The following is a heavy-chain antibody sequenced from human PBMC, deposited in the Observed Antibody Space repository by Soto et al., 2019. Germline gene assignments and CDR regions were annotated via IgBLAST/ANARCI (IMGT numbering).Heavy chain of an antibody. CDR1: GFTFSSYS. CDR3: ASLRGYRDGYNSYYYYGMDV. CDR2: ISSSSSYI. J-gene: IGHJ6*02. D-gene: IGHD6-13*01. V-gene: IGHV3-21*01. Sequence: GGSLRLSCAASGFTFSSYSMNWVRQAPGKGLEWVSSISSSSSYIYYADSVKGRFTISRDNAKNSLYLQMNSLRAEDTAVYYCASLRGYRDGYNSYYYYGMDVWGQGTTVTVSS.